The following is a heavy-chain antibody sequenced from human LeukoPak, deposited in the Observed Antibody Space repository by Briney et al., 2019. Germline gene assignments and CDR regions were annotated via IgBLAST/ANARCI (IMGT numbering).Heavy chain of an antibody. CDR1: GGTFSSYA. D-gene: IGHD4-11*01. CDR3: ARVVTGDYTNYVYYYYYMDV. CDR2: IIPIFGTA. J-gene: IGHJ6*03. Sequence: SVKVSCKASGGTFSSYAISWVRQAPGQGLEWMGGIIPIFGTANYAQKFQGRVTITADRSTSTAYMELSSLRSEDTAVYYCARVVTGDYTNYVYYYYYMDVWGEGTTVTISS. V-gene: IGHV1-69*06.